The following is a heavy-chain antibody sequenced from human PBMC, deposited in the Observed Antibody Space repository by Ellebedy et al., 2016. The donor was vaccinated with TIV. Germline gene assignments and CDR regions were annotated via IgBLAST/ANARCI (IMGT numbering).Heavy chain of an antibody. J-gene: IGHJ4*02. Sequence: PGGSLRLSCAASGFTFSNYWMHWVRQVPGEGLVWVSRIGSDGIGTSYADSVKGRFTISRDDAKNSLYLQMNNLSAEDTAVYYCARDWQTSGSGSYHIDSWGQGTLVTVSS. CDR1: GFTFSNYW. CDR3: ARDWQTSGSGSYHIDS. V-gene: IGHV3-74*01. CDR2: IGSDGIGT. D-gene: IGHD3-10*01.